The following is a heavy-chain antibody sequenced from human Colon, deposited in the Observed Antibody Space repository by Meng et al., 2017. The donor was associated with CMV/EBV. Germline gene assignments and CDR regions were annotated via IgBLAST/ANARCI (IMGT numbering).Heavy chain of an antibody. D-gene: IGHD2-8*01. V-gene: IGHV3-23*01. CDR2: TSNSGGST. CDR1: GFTFSRHW. J-gene: IGHJ5*02. CDR3: AKETILYHRGWFDP. Sequence: GESLKISCAASGFTFSRHWMHWVRQVPGKGLEWVSGTSNSGGSTYYADSVKGRFTISRDNSKNTLYLQMNSLRAEDTAVYYCAKETILYHRGWFDPWGQGTLVTVSS.